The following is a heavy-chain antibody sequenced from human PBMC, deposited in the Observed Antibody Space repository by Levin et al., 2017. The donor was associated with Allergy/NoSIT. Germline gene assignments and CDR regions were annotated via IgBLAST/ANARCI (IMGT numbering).Heavy chain of an antibody. V-gene: IGHV3-49*04. D-gene: IGHD3-10*01. CDR2: IRSKAYGGTT. J-gene: IGHJ4*02. CDR1: GFTFADYT. Sequence: PGGSLRLSCTASGFTFADYTMSWVRQAPGKGLEWVGFIRSKAYGGTTEYAASVKGRLTISRDDSKSIVYLQMNSLKTEDTAVYYCTRDDPGGADYWGQGTLVTVSS. CDR3: TRDDPGGADY.